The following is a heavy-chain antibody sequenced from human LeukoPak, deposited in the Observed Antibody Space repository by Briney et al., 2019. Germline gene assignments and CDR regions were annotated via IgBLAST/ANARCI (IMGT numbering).Heavy chain of an antibody. D-gene: IGHD5-18*01. CDR1: GYIFVNHW. J-gene: IGHJ3*01. V-gene: IGHV5-51*01. CDR3: ARPERGYSFGSDAFDV. Sequence: GESLKISCRVSGYIFVNHWIGWVRQVPGKGLEWMGIIYPGDSDTRYSPSFQGQVTISVDKSINTAYLQWQSLRASDTAMYYRARPERGYSFGSDAFDVWGQGTMVTVSS. CDR2: IYPGDSDT.